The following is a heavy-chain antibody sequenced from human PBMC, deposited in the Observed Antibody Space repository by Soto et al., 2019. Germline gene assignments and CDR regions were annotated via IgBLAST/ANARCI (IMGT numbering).Heavy chain of an antibody. CDR2: IDPKNGGT. Sequence: QVQLVQSRTEVKKPGASVKVSCQASGYSISAYYIHWVRQAPGQGLEWMGWIDPKNGGTVSAQKFQGRLTMTRDTSIITVYMDLSGLTSDDTALYYCGRDDYGIFPYWGQGSLVTVSS. D-gene: IGHD3-10*01. CDR3: GRDDYGIFPY. V-gene: IGHV1-2*02. CDR1: GYSISAYY. J-gene: IGHJ4*02.